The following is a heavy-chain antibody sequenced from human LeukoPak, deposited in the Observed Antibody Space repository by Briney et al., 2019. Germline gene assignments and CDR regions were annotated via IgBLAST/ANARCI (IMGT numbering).Heavy chain of an antibody. V-gene: IGHV5-51*01. J-gene: IGHJ6*02. CDR1: GYSFTSYW. CDR2: IYPGDSDT. D-gene: IGHD5-18*01. CDR3: ARIPGYSYGWGMYYYYYGMDV. Sequence: GESLKISCKGSGYSFTSYWIGWVRQMPGKGLEWMGIIYPGDSDTRYSPSFQGQVTISADKSISTAYLQWSSLKASDTAMYYCARIPGYSYGWGMYYYYYGMDVWGQGTTVTVSS.